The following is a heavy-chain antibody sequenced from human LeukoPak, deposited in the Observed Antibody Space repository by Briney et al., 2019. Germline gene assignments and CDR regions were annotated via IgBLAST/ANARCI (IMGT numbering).Heavy chain of an antibody. J-gene: IGHJ4*02. CDR1: GGSISSYY. CDR2: IYTSGST. CDR3: ASQRVAYYYDSSGYGYFDY. D-gene: IGHD3-22*01. V-gene: IGHV4-4*09. Sequence: SETLSLTCTVSGGSISSYYWSWIRQPPGKGLEWIGYIYTSGSTNYNPSLKSRVTISVDTSKNQFSLKLSSVTAADTAVYYCASQRVAYYYDSSGYGYFDYWGQGTLVTVSS.